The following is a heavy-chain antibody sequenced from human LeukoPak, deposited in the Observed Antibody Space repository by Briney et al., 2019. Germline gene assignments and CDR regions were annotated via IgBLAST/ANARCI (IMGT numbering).Heavy chain of an antibody. CDR3: AKELDWNDVYFDY. D-gene: IGHD1-1*01. CDR1: EFTFSNYG. V-gene: IGHV3-23*01. Sequence: GGSLRLSCAASEFTFSNYGMSWVRQAPGKGLEWVSAISGSGGSTYYADSVKGRFTISRDNSKNTLYLQMNSLRAEDTAVYYCAKELDWNDVYFDYWGQGTLVTVSS. J-gene: IGHJ4*02. CDR2: ISGSGGST.